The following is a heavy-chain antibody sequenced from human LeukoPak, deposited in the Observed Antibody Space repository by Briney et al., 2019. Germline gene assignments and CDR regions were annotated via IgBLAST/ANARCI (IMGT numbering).Heavy chain of an antibody. CDR2: IWYDGSNK. V-gene: IGHV3-33*06. J-gene: IGHJ4*02. CDR3: AKEENWGYFDY. Sequence: GGSLRLSCAASGFTFSSYGMHWVRQAPGKGLEWVAVIWYDGSNKYYADSVKGRFTISRDNSKNTLYLQMNSLRAEDTAVYYCAKEENWGYFDYWGQGTLVTVSS. CDR1: GFTFSSYG. D-gene: IGHD7-27*01.